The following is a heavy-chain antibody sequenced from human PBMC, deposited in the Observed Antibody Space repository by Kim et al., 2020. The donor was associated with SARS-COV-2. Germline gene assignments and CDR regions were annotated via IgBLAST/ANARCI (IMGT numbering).Heavy chain of an antibody. D-gene: IGHD2-15*01. V-gene: IGHV3-72*01. CDR3: VKDIDLKHGLNV. Sequence: GGSLRLSCAASGFTFSDHYMDWVRQAPGKGLEWVGRSRNKANSYTTEYAASVKGRFSLSRDDSKSLLYLQMDSLKTEDTAVYYCVKDIDLKHGLNVWGQGTTVTVSS. CDR1: GFTFSDHY. J-gene: IGHJ6*02. CDR2: SRNKANSYTT.